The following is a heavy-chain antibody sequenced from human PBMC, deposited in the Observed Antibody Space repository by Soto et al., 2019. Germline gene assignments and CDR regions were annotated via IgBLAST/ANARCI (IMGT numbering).Heavy chain of an antibody. CDR1: GFTFRDYY. Sequence: QVQLVESGGGLVRPGGSLRLSCEASGFTFRDYYMTWFRQAPGKGLEWLSYIDSSTKYTNYADSVKGRFTISRDNAKNSLYLQMNSLRAADTAVYYCAREYYYTMDVWGKGTMVTVSS. J-gene: IGHJ6*04. CDR3: AREYYYTMDV. CDR2: IDSSTKYT. V-gene: IGHV3-11*05.